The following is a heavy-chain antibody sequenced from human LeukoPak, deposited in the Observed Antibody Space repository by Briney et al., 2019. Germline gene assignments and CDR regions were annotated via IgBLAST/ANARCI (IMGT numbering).Heavy chain of an antibody. CDR1: GGSISSYY. Sequence: SETLSLTCTVSGGSISSYYWSWIRQPAGKGLEWIGRIYTSGSTNYNPSLKSRVTISVDTSKNQFSLKLSSVTAADTAVYYCARRPSITIFGVVPIDYWGQGTLVTVSS. D-gene: IGHD3-3*01. J-gene: IGHJ4*02. CDR3: ARRPSITIFGVVPIDY. V-gene: IGHV4-4*07. CDR2: IYTSGST.